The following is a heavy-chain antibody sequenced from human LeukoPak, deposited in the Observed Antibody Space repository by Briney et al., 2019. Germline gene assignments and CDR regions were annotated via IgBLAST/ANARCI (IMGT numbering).Heavy chain of an antibody. V-gene: IGHV1-8*02. J-gene: IGHJ6*03. Sequence: ASVKVSCKASGYTFTSYDINWVRQATGQGLEWMGWMNPNSGNTGYAQKFQGRVTMTRDMSTSTVYMELSSLRSEDTAVYYCARATYYYDSSGIGKYYYYYYYMDVWGKGTTVTVSS. D-gene: IGHD3-22*01. CDR1: GYTFTSYD. CDR2: MNPNSGNT. CDR3: ARATYYYDSSGIGKYYYYYYYMDV.